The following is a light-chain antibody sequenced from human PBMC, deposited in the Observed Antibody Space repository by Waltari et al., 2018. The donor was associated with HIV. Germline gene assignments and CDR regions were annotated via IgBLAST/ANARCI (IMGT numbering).Light chain of an antibody. CDR2: DAS. J-gene: IGKJ2*01. CDR1: QDISNY. Sequence: DVDMTPSPSSLPPAVVDRVATTCQANQDISNYLNWYQQKPGKAPKRLIYDASNLETGVPARFSGSGSGTDFTLKISSVQAEDVATYYCMQYDNRPYTFGQGTKLEIK. CDR3: MQYDNRPYT. V-gene: IGKV1-33*01.